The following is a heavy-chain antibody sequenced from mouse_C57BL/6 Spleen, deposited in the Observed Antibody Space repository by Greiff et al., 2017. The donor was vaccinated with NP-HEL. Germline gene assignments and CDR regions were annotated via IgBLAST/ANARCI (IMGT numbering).Heavy chain of an antibody. CDR2: INPNNGGT. J-gene: IGHJ2*01. D-gene: IGHD1-1*01. CDR3: ARHYYGSSYQYYFDY. Sequence: EVQLQQSGPELVKPGASVKIPCKASGYTFTDYNMDWVKQSHGKSLEWIGDINPNNGGTIYNQKFKGKATLTVDKSSSTAYMELRSLTSEDTAVYYCARHYYGSSYQYYFDYWGQGTTLTVSS. CDR1: GYTFTDYN. V-gene: IGHV1-18*01.